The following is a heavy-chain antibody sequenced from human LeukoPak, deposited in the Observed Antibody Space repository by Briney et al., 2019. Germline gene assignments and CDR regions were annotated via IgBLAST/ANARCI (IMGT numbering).Heavy chain of an antibody. CDR1: GYTFNSYG. J-gene: IGHJ4*02. CDR2: ISAYNGNT. CDR3: ARDAHKWELPDY. D-gene: IGHD1-26*01. V-gene: IGHV1-18*01. Sequence: ASVKVSCKASGYTFNSYGISWVRQAPGQGLEWMGWISAYNGNTNYAQKLQGRVTMTTDTSTSTAYMELRSLRSDDTAVYYCARDAHKWELPDYWGQGTLVTVSS.